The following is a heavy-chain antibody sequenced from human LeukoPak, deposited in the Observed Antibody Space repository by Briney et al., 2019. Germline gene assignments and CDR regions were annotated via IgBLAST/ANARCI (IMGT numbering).Heavy chain of an antibody. CDR2: IYSSGST. CDR1: GGSISSYY. J-gene: IGHJ5*02. Sequence: SETLSLTCTVSGGSISSYYWSWIRQPAGKGLEWIGRIYSSGSTNYNPSLKSRVTMSVDTSKNQLSLKLSSVTAADTAVYYCASFSLHTVFDPWGQGTLVTVSS. V-gene: IGHV4-4*07. CDR3: ASFSLHTVFDP. D-gene: IGHD2-2*02.